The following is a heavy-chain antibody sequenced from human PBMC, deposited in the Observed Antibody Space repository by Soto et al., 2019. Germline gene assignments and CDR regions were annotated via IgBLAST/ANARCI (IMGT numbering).Heavy chain of an antibody. CDR2: IYSGGST. CDR3: ARAPPYYYDSSGSLPPFDY. V-gene: IGHV3-66*01. CDR1: GFTVSSNY. D-gene: IGHD3-22*01. J-gene: IGHJ4*02. Sequence: GGSLRLSCAASGFTVSSNYMSWVRQAPGKGLEWVSVIYSGGSTYYADSVKGRFTISRDNSKNTLYLQMNSLRAEDTAVYYCARAPPYYYDSSGSLPPFDYWGQGTLVTVSS.